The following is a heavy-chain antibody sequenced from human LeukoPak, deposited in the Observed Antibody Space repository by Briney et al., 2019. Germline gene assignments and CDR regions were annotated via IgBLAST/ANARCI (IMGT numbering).Heavy chain of an antibody. V-gene: IGHV4-38-2*01. CDR1: GQSVSSGDY. CDR3: ARNNSGCCIDT. J-gene: IGHJ5*02. CDR2: IYNSVST. D-gene: IGHD6-19*01. Sequence: SETLSLTCSVSGQSVSSGDYWGWIRQTPGKGLEWIASIYNSVSTHYNPSLRSRVTISVDTSKNQFSLKMTSVTAADTAVYYCARNNSGCCIDTWGQGAPVTVSS.